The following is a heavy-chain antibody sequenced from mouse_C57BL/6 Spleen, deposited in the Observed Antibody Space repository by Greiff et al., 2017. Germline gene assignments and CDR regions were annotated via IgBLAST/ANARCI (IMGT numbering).Heavy chain of an antibody. V-gene: IGHV1-15*01. CDR2: IDPETGGT. D-gene: IGHD2-2*01. Sequence: VQLQESGAELVRPGASVTLSCKASGYTFTDYEMHWVKQTPVHGLEWIGAIDPETGGTAYNQKFKGKAILTADKSSSTAYMKLRSLASEDSAVYYCASYGYDGAYWGQGTLVTVSA. CDR3: ASYGYDGAY. J-gene: IGHJ3*01. CDR1: GYTFTDYE.